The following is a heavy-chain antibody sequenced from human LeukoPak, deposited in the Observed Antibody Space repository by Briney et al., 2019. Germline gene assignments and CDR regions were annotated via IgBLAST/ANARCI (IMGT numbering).Heavy chain of an antibody. CDR2: SYNTGST. CDR1: GASISSYY. V-gene: IGHV4-59*01. D-gene: IGHD6-19*01. J-gene: IGHJ4*02. CDR3: ARGPPGSGWYLTFDY. Sequence: SETLSLTCTVSGASISSYYWSWIRQPPGMGLEWIGYSYNTGSTNYNPSLKSRVTISADSSKNQFSLKLSSVTAADTAVYYCARGPPGSGWYLTFDYWGQGTLVTVSS.